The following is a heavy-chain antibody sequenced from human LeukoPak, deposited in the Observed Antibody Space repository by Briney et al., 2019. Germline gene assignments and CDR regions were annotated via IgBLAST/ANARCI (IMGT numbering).Heavy chain of an antibody. Sequence: SVKVSCEASGGTFSSYAISWVRQAPGQGLEWMGGIIPIFGTANYAQEFQGRVTITTDESTSTAYMELSSLRSEDTAVYYCARESDYVWGSYRFWGQGTLVTVSS. D-gene: IGHD3-16*02. V-gene: IGHV1-69*05. CDR2: IIPIFGTA. J-gene: IGHJ4*02. CDR3: ARESDYVWGSYRF. CDR1: GGTFSSYA.